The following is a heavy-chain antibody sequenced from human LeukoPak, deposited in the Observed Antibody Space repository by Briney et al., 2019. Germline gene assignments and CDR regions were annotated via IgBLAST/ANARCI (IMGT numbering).Heavy chain of an antibody. D-gene: IGHD3-9*01. V-gene: IGHV3-48*03. CDR2: ISSSGSTI. CDR3: ARDLRYFDWSPFDY. J-gene: IGHJ4*02. CDR1: GFTLSSYE. Sequence: PGGSLRLSCAASGFTLSSYEMNWGRQAPGKGLEWVSYISSSGSTIYYADSVKGRFTISRDNAKNSLYLQMNSLRAEDTAVYYCARDLRYFDWSPFDYWGQGTLVTVSS.